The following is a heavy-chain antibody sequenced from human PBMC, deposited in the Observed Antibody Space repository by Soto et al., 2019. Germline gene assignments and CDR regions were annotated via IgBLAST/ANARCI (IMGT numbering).Heavy chain of an antibody. CDR3: ARYTVPAAPQGLYYYYYYMDV. Sequence: SETLSLTCAVYGGSFSGYYWSWIRQPPGKGLEWIGEINHSGSTNYNPSLKSRVTISVDTSKNQFSLKLSSVTAADTAVYYCARYTVPAAPQGLYYYYYYMDVWGKGTTVTVSS. CDR1: GGSFSGYY. D-gene: IGHD2-2*01. CDR2: INHSGST. J-gene: IGHJ6*03. V-gene: IGHV4-34*01.